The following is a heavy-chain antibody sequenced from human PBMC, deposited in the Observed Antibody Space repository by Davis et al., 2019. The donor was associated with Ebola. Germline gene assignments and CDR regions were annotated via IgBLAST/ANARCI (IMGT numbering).Heavy chain of an antibody. CDR1: GFRFDDYA. CDR3: ADNWRPDY. CDR2: ISWNGGRT. D-gene: IGHD1-20*01. Sequence: SLKISCPASGFRFDDYAMHWVRQAPGKGLEWVSGISWNGGRTGYADSVKGRFTISRDNAMNSLHLQMNSLRVEDTAVYYCADNWRPDYWGQGALVTVSS. J-gene: IGHJ4*02. V-gene: IGHV3-9*01.